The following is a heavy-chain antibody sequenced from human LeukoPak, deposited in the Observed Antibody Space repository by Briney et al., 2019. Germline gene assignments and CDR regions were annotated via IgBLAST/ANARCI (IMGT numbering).Heavy chain of an antibody. CDR2: INPSGGST. CDR1: GYTFTGYY. J-gene: IGHJ4*02. V-gene: IGHV1-46*01. Sequence: ASVKVSCKASGYTFTGYYMHWVRQAPGQGLEWMGIINPSGGSTSYAQKFQGRVTMTRDTSTSTVYMELSSLRSEDTAVYYCARSVGYCSGGSCYRTTYYFDYWGQGTLVTVSS. D-gene: IGHD2-15*01. CDR3: ARSVGYCSGGSCYRTTYYFDY.